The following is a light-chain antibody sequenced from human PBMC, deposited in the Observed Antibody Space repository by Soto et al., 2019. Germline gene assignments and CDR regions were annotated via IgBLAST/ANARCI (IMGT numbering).Light chain of an antibody. CDR2: DAS. V-gene: IGKV3-11*01. CDR3: QQRSSPPPP. Sequence: EIVRAQSPATLAVSPGERATLSCRASQSVSSYLAWYQQKPGQAPRLLIYDASNRATGIPARFSGSGSGTDFTLTISSLEPEDFAVYYCQQRSSPPPPSGQGTPLEI. J-gene: IGKJ5*01. CDR1: QSVSSY.